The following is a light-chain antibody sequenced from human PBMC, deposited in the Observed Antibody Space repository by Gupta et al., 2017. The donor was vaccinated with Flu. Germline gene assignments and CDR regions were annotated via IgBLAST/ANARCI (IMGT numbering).Light chain of an antibody. V-gene: IGKV1-5*03. CDR1: QSVSSW. CDR3: QQYDSYSYT. CDR2: KAS. J-gene: IGKJ2*01. Sequence: PSTLSASVGDRVTITCRASQSVSSWLAWYQQKPGKAPKLLIYKASSLESGVPSRFSGSGSGTEFTLTISSLQPDDFATYYCQQYDSYSYTFGQGTKLEIK.